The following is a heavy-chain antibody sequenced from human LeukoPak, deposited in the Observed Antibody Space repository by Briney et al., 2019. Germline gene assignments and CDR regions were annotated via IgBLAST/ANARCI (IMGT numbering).Heavy chain of an antibody. CDR2: ITPMFETT. CDR3: ARDPLRFLDGVYGMDV. J-gene: IGHJ6*02. CDR1: GGTFSSFA. Sequence: ASVKVSCKASGGTFSSFAISWVRQAPGQGLEWMGRITPMFETTNYAQNFQGRVTITADKSTSTAYMDLSSLKSDDTAVYYCARDPLRFLDGVYGMDVWGQGTTVTVSS. V-gene: IGHV1-69*06. D-gene: IGHD3-3*01.